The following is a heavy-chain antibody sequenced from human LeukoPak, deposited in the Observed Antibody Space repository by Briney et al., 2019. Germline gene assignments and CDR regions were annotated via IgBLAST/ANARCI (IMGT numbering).Heavy chain of an antibody. CDR2: ISSSGVYI. Sequence: GGSLRLSCAASGFTFNRDWMSWVRKAPGKGLEWVSSISSSGVYIFYADSVQGRFTISRDNAKNSLDLQMNSLRVGDTAVYFCAKTPGYCSSTTCYNNWFDSWGQGTLVTVSS. CDR1: GFTFNRDW. CDR3: AKTPGYCSSTTCYNNWFDS. D-gene: IGHD2-2*02. J-gene: IGHJ5*01. V-gene: IGHV3-21*01.